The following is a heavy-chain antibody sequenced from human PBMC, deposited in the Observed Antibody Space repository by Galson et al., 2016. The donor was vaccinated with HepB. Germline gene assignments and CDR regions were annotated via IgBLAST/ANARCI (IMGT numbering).Heavy chain of an antibody. CDR3: ARRVRGTDDGFDI. CDR1: GYTFSSYA. Sequence: SVKVSCKASGYTFSSYAITWVRQAPGQGLEWMGWISASTGTTNYERRLQGRVTMATATSTSTAHMELRNRRSGDAAVYYCARRVRGTDDGFDIWGLGTMVTVSS. CDR2: ISASTGTT. J-gene: IGHJ3*02. V-gene: IGHV1-18*01. D-gene: IGHD3-10*01.